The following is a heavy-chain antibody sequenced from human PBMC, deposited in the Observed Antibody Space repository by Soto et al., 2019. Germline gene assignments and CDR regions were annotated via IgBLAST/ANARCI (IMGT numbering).Heavy chain of an antibody. CDR3: ARKAQWELRSTGYYYYGMDV. Sequence: PGESLKISCKGSGYSFTSYWISWVRQMPGKGLEWMGRIDPSDSYTNYSPSFQGHVTISADKSISTAYLQWSSLKASDTAMYYCARKAQWELRSTGYYYYGMDVWGQGTTVTVSS. D-gene: IGHD1-26*01. J-gene: IGHJ6*02. V-gene: IGHV5-10-1*01. CDR1: GYSFTSYW. CDR2: IDPSDSYT.